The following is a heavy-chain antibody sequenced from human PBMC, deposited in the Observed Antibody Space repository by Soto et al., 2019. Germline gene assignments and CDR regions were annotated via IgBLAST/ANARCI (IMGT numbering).Heavy chain of an antibody. V-gene: IGHV1-69*13. Sequence: GASVKVSCKASGGTFSSYAISWVRQAPGQGLEWMGGIIPIFGTANYAQKFQGRVTITADESTSTAYMELSSLRSEDTAVYYCARLLPYYYYYYGMDVWGQGTTVTVSS. CDR3: ARLLPYYYYYYGMDV. CDR2: IIPIFGTA. CDR1: GGTFSSYA. D-gene: IGHD3-22*01. J-gene: IGHJ6*02.